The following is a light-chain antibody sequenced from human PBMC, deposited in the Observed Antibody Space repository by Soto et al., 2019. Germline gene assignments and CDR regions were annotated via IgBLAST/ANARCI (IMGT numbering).Light chain of an antibody. J-gene: IGKJ1*01. CDR1: QSISSDH. CDR3: QQYADWPRT. CDR2: GAS. V-gene: IGKV3-20*01. Sequence: EIVLTQSPGILSLSPGERATLACRASQSISSDHLAWYQQRPGQSPRLLIYGASSRTTGVPDRFSGSGSGTDFTLTISRLQSGDFAVYYCQQYADWPRTFGQGTKVDIK.